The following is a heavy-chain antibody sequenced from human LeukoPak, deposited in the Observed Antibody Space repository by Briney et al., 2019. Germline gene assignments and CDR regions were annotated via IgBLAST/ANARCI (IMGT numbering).Heavy chain of an antibody. D-gene: IGHD3-10*01. CDR2: ISAYNGNT. CDR1: GYTFTSYG. V-gene: IGHV1-18*01. J-gene: IGHJ4*02. CDR3: AREGAIWFGELQPFDY. Sequence: GASVKVSCKASGYTFTSYGISWVRQAPGQGLEWMGWISAYNGNTNYAQKLQGRVTMTTDTSTSTAYMELRSLRSDDTAVYYCAREGAIWFGELQPFDYWGQGTLFTVSS.